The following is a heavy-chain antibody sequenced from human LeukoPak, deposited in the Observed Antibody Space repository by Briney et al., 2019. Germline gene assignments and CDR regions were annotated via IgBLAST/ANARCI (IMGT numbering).Heavy chain of an antibody. J-gene: IGHJ4*02. CDR3: AKSFGPVIAAAGTGAD. CDR1: GFTFSSYG. V-gene: IGHV3-23*01. CDR2: ISGSGVNT. Sequence: GGSLRLSCAASGFTFSSYGMSWVRQAPGKGLEWVSAISGSGVNTYYADSVTGRFTISRDNSKNTLYLQMNSLRAEDTAVYYCAKSFGPVIAAAGTGADWGQGILVTVSS. D-gene: IGHD6-13*01.